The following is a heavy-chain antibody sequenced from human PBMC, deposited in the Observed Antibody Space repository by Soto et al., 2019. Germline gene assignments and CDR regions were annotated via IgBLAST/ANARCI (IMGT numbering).Heavy chain of an antibody. V-gene: IGHV4-38-2*01. CDR2: IYHSGST. CDR1: GYSISSGYC. Sequence: SETLSLTCAVSGYSISSGYCWGWIRQPPGKGLEWIGNIYHSGSTNYNPSLKSRVTISVDTSKNQFSLKLSSVTAADTAVYYCARGPLGGTFDYWGQGTLVTVSS. D-gene: IGHD1-26*01. J-gene: IGHJ4*02. CDR3: ARGPLGGTFDY.